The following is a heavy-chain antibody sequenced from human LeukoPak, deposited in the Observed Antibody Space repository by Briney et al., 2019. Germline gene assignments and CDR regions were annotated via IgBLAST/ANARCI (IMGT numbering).Heavy chain of an antibody. CDR1: GLTFSRYG. CDR2: IRYDGTDK. CDR3: AKDQNDYGDYGPGYFDY. V-gene: IGHV3-30*02. Sequence: GGSLRLSCAASGLTFSRYGMHWVRQAPGKGLEWVAFIRYDGTDKYYAASVKGRFTISRDNSKNTLYLQMNSLRAEDTAVYYCAKDQNDYGDYGPGYFDYWGQGTLVTVSS. J-gene: IGHJ4*02. D-gene: IGHD4-17*01.